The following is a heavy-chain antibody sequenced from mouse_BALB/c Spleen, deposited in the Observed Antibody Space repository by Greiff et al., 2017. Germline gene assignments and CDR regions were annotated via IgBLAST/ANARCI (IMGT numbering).Heavy chain of an antibody. Sequence: QVQLQQSGAELVRPGASVTLSCKASGYTFTDYEMHWVKQTPVHGLEWIGAIDPETGGTAYNQKFKGKATLTADKSSNTAYLQLSSLTSEDTAVYYCARDYYGSSSAMDYWGQGTSVTVSS. V-gene: IGHV1-15*01. CDR1: GYTFTDYE. J-gene: IGHJ4*01. CDR2: IDPETGGT. D-gene: IGHD1-1*01. CDR3: ARDYYGSSSAMDY.